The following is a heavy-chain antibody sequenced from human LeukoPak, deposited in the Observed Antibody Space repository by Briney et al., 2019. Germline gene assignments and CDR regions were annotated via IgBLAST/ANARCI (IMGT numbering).Heavy chain of an antibody. J-gene: IGHJ4*02. CDR3: ARAPNPDFFDD. CDR2: IYYSGST. CDR1: SGSIRTSY. V-gene: IGHV4-59*01. Sequence: SETLSLTCTVSSGSIRTSYCSWIRQPPGRGLEWIGYIYYSGSTNYNPSLKSRVTISVDTSRNQFSLKLSSVTAADTAVYYCARAPNPDFFDDWGQGTLVTVSS. D-gene: IGHD2-8*01.